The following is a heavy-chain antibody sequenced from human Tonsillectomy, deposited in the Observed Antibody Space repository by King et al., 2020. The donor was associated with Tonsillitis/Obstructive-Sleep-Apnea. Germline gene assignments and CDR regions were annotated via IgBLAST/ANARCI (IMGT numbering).Heavy chain of an antibody. Sequence: ITLKESGPTLVKPTQTLTLTCTFSGFSLSTSGVGVGWIRQPPGKALEWLALIYWDDDKRHSPSLKSRLTITKDTSKNQVVLTLTNMDPVDTATYYCAHRLIAAPVFDYWGQGALVTVSS. CDR2: IYWDDDK. CDR1: GFSLSTSGVG. D-gene: IGHD6-13*01. CDR3: AHRLIAAPVFDY. V-gene: IGHV2-5*02. J-gene: IGHJ4*02.